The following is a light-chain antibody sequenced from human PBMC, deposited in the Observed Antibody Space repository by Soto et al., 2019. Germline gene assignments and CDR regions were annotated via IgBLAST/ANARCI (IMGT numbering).Light chain of an antibody. CDR2: DVA. CDR3: CSYARSYTWV. J-gene: IGLJ3*02. CDR1: SSDVGNYNY. V-gene: IGLV2-11*01. Sequence: QSALTQPRSVSGSPGQSVTISCTGTSSDVGNYNYVAWYRQHPGKAPKLMIYDVAQRPSGVPDRFSGSKSGNTASLTISGLQAEDEADYYCCSYARSYTWVFGGGTKLTVL.